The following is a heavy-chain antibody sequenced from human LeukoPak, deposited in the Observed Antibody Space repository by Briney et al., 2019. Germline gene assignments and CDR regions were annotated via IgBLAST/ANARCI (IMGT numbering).Heavy chain of an antibody. V-gene: IGHV4-34*01. Sequence: SETLSLTCAVSGYSISSGYYWSWIRQPPGKGLEWIGEINHSGSTNYNPSLKSRVTISVDTSKNQFSLKLSSVTAADTAVYYCARGYCSGGSCYSRDYYYYMDVWGKGTTVTVSS. CDR2: INHSGST. CDR3: ARGYCSGGSCYSRDYYYYMDV. CDR1: GYSISSGYY. D-gene: IGHD2-15*01. J-gene: IGHJ6*03.